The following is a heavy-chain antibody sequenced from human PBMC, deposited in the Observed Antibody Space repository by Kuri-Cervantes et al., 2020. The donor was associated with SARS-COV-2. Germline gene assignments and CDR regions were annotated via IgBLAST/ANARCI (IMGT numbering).Heavy chain of an antibody. V-gene: IGHV1-3*01. CDR2: INPDNGNT. D-gene: IGHD2-15*01. J-gene: IGHJ5*02. Sequence: ASVKVSCKASGYTFTSYAMHWVRQAPGQRLEWMGWINPDNGNTKYSQKFQGRVTITRDTSASTAYMELSSLRSEDTAVYYCARPYCSGGSYYSGGWFDPWGQGTTVTVSS. CDR1: GYTFTSYA. CDR3: ARPYCSGGSYYSGGWFDP.